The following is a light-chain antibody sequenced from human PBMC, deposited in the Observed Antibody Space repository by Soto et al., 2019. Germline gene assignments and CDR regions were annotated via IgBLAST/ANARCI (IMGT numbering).Light chain of an antibody. J-gene: IGKJ4*01. Sequence: EVAMTQAPATLSVSPGDRATLSCRASQNVNTNLAWYQQQPGQAPRLLIFGASTWATGIPARFSGSGSGTKFTLTISSLQPEDFAVYYCQQYNNWPLTFGGGTKVDIK. CDR1: QNVNTN. CDR2: GAS. CDR3: QQYNNWPLT. V-gene: IGKV3-15*01.